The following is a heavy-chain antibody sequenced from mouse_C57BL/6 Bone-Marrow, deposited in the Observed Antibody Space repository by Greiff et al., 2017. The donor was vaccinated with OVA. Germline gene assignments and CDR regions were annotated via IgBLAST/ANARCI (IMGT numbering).Heavy chain of an antibody. CDR1: GFSLTSYG. CDR2: IWSGGST. V-gene: IGHV2-2*01. J-gene: IGHJ3*01. CDR3: APQLGAWFAY. Sequence: QVQLQQSGPGLVQPSQSLSITCTVSGFSLTSYGVHWVRQSPGKGLEWLGVIWSGGSTDYNAAFISRLGISKDNSKSQVFFKMNSLQADDTAIYYCAPQLGAWFAYWGQGTLVTVSA. D-gene: IGHD4-1*02.